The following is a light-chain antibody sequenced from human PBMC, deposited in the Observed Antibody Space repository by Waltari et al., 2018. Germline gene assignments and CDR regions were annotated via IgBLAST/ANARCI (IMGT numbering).Light chain of an antibody. Sequence: DTVLTQSPLSLSVTPGEPASIYCRSRRSLLHGNGYNYLDWYLQKPGQSPQLLIYLGSNRASGVPDRFSGSGSGTDFTLKITRVEAEDVGVYYCMQTLQTPMYSFGQGTKLEIK. J-gene: IGKJ2*03. CDR3: MQTLQTPMYS. CDR1: RSLLHGNGYNY. V-gene: IGKV2-28*01. CDR2: LGS.